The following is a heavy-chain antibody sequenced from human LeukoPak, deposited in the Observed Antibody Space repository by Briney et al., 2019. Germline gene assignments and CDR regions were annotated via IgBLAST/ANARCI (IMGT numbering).Heavy chain of an antibody. CDR3: ARLSRDGYNYGPYFDY. Sequence: GGSLRLSCAASGFTFSSYAMHWVRQAPGKGLEWVAVISYDGSNKDYADSVKGRFTISRDNSKNTLYLQMNSLRVEDTAVYYCARLSRDGYNYGPYFDYWGQGTLVTVSS. V-gene: IGHV3-30*04. CDR2: ISYDGSNK. CDR1: GFTFSSYA. D-gene: IGHD5-24*01. J-gene: IGHJ4*02.